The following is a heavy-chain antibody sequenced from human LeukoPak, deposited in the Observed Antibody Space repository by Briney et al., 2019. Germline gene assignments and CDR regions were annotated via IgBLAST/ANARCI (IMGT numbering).Heavy chain of an antibody. CDR3: AKGSDYYGSGSSDY. CDR1: GFTFSSYA. J-gene: IGHJ4*02. Sequence: GSLRLTCAASGFTFSSYAMSWVRQAPGKGLEWVSAISGSGGSTYYADSVKGRVTISRDNSKNTLYLQMNSLRAEDTAVYYCAKGSDYYGSGSSDYWGQGTLVTVSS. D-gene: IGHD3-10*01. V-gene: IGHV3-23*01. CDR2: ISGSGGST.